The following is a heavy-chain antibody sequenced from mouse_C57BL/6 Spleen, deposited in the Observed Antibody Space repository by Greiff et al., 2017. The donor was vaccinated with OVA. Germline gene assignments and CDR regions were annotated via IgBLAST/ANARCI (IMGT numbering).Heavy chain of an antibody. CDR1: GYTFTDYN. CDR3: ARSDGSSFTGFAY. D-gene: IGHD1-1*01. Sequence: EVQLQPSGPELVKPGASVKMSCKASGYTFTDYNMHWVKQSHGKSLEWIGYINPNNGGTSYNQKFKGKATLTVNKSSSTAYMELRSLTSEDSAVDYCARSDGSSFTGFAYWGQGTLVTVSA. CDR2: INPNNGGT. J-gene: IGHJ3*01. V-gene: IGHV1-22*01.